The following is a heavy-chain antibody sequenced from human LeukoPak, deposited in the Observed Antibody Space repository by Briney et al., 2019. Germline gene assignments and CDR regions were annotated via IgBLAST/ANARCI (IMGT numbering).Heavy chain of an antibody. CDR1: GFTFSTYW. CDR3: ARASTSGDYDY. CDR2: MTGDGSST. V-gene: IGHV3-74*01. Sequence: PGGSLRLSCAASGFTFSTYWMHWVRQAPGKGLVWVSSMTGDGSSTRYADAVKGRFTISRDNAKNTLYLQMNGLRAEDTAVYYCARASTSGDYDYWGQETLVTVSS. D-gene: IGHD4-17*01. J-gene: IGHJ4*02.